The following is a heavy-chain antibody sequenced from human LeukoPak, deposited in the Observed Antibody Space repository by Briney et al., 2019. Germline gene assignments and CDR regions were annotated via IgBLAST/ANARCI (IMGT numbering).Heavy chain of an antibody. Sequence: ASVKVSCKASGYTFTGYYMHWVRQAPGQGVEWMGWINPNSGGTNYTQKFQGRVTMTRDTSISTAYMELSRLRPDDTAVYYCARGATVTTYHYYYMDVWGKGTTVTVYS. CDR3: ARGATVTTYHYYYMDV. D-gene: IGHD4-11*01. CDR2: INPNSGGT. CDR1: GYTFTGYY. V-gene: IGHV1-2*02. J-gene: IGHJ6*03.